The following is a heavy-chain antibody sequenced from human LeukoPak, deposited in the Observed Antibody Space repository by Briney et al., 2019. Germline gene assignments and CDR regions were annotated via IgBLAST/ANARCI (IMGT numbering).Heavy chain of an antibody. J-gene: IGHJ4*02. V-gene: IGHV1-46*01. CDR3: ASTHPRTGSDY. CDR1: GYTFTSYY. D-gene: IGHD7-27*01. CDR2: INPSGGST. Sequence: ASVKVSCKASGYTFTSYYMHWVRQAPGQGLEWMGIINPSGGSTSYAQKFQGRVTMTRDTSTSTVYMELSSLGSEDTAVYYCASTHPRTGSDYWGQGTLVTVSS.